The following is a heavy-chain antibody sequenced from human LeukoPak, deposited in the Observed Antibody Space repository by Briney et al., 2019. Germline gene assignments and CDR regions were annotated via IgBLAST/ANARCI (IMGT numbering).Heavy chain of an antibody. D-gene: IGHD5-12*01. J-gene: IGHJ6*03. CDR1: GFTFSSYG. CDR3: AKGSDYEAQYYYYYMDV. CDR2: IRYDGSKK. V-gene: IGHV3-30*02. Sequence: PGGALRLSCAASGFTFSSYGMHWVRQAPGKGLEGVAFIRYDGSKKYYAESVKSRFTISRDNSKNTLYLHVNSLRPEDTAVYYWAKGSDYEAQYYYYYMDVWGKGTTVTISS.